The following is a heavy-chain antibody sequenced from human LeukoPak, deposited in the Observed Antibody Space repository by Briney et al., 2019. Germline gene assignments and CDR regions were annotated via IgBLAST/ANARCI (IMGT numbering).Heavy chain of an antibody. V-gene: IGHV3-9*01. CDR1: GFTFDGYA. CDR3: AKGGAAADNYWYFDL. CDR2: ISWNSGNI. J-gene: IGHJ2*01. Sequence: TGRSLRLSCSASGFTFDGYAVHWVRQAPGKGLEWVSGISWNSGNITYGDSVKGRFTISRDNAKNSLYLQMNSLRTEDTALYYCAKGGAAADNYWYFDLWGRGTLVTVSS. D-gene: IGHD6-13*01.